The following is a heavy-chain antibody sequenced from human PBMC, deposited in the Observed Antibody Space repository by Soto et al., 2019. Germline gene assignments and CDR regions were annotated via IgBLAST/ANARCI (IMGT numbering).Heavy chain of an antibody. V-gene: IGHV3-21*01. Sequence: GGSLRLSCAASGFSFGSYAMSWVRQAPGKGLEGVSFISGSGTYTRYADSVKGRFSITRDNAKNSLYLQINSLRGEDTATYYCARSGDNYNVLDYWGQGTPVTVSS. CDR1: GFSFGSYA. D-gene: IGHD3-10*02. CDR2: ISGSGTYT. J-gene: IGHJ4*02. CDR3: ARSGDNYNVLDY.